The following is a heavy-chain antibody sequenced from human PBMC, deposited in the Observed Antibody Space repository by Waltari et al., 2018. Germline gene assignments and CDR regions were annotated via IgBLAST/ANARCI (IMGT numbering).Heavy chain of an antibody. CDR3: ARVPRGSYYGGVAFDI. J-gene: IGHJ3*02. CDR2: INPNSGGT. Sequence: QVQLVQSGAEVKKPGASVKVSCKASGYTFTGYYLHWVRQAPGQGLEWMGWINPNSGGTNYAQKFQGRVTMTRDTSISTAYMELSRLRSDDTAMYYCARVPRGSYYGGVAFDIWGQGTMVTVSS. D-gene: IGHD1-26*01. CDR1: GYTFTGYY. V-gene: IGHV1-2*02.